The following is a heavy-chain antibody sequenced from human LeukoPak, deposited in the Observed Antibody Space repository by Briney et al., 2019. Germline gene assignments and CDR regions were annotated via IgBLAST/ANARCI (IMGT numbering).Heavy chain of an antibody. Sequence: ASVKVSCKASGYTFTGYYVHWVRQAPGQGLEWMGWINPYSGGTNYAEKFQGRVTMTRDTSMTTAYMELSSLRSDDTAMYYCATLRRSGWYIGDWGQGTLVTVSS. CDR1: GYTFTGYY. CDR3: ATLRRSGWYIGD. CDR2: INPYSGGT. J-gene: IGHJ4*02. D-gene: IGHD6-19*01. V-gene: IGHV1-2*02.